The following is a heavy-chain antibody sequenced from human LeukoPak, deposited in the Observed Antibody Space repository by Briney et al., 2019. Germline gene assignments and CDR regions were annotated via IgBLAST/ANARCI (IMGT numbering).Heavy chain of an antibody. J-gene: IGHJ4*02. CDR3: AKEMDPYGSGSYYPYFAFDY. V-gene: IGHV3-30*18. D-gene: IGHD3-10*01. CDR2: ISYDGSNK. Sequence: PGRSLRLSCAASGLTFSSYGMHWVRQAPGKGLEWVAVISYDGSNKYYADSVKGRSTISRDNSKNTLYLQMNSLRAEDTAVYYCAKEMDPYGSGSYYPYFAFDYWGQGTLVTVSS. CDR1: GLTFSSYG.